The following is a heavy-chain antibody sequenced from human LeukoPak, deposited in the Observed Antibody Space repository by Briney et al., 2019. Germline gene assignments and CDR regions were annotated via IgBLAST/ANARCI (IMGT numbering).Heavy chain of an antibody. J-gene: IGHJ6*03. CDR3: ARDSGTTGYYYYCYMDV. D-gene: IGHD1-7*01. Sequence: PSETLSLTCTVSGGSISSYYWSWIRQPAGKGLEWIGRIYTSGSTNYNPSLKSRVTMSVDTSKNQFSLKLSSVTAADTAVYYCARDSGTTGYYYYCYMDVWGKGTTVTVSS. CDR1: GGSISSYY. CDR2: IYTSGST. V-gene: IGHV4-4*07.